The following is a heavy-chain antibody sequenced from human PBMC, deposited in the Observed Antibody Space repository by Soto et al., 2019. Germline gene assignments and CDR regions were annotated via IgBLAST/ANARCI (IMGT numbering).Heavy chain of an antibody. CDR1: GGSINSADYY. V-gene: IGHV4-30-4*01. Sequence: SETLSLTCTVSGGSINSADYYWSWIRQSPGKGLEWIANIYYTGTAYYTPSLSSRLTTSIDTSRNQFSLSLSSVTAADTAVYYCARCPTDIPEYKNWFDPWGQGILVTVSS. CDR3: ARCPTDIPEYKNWFDP. D-gene: IGHD3-9*01. J-gene: IGHJ5*02. CDR2: IYYTGTA.